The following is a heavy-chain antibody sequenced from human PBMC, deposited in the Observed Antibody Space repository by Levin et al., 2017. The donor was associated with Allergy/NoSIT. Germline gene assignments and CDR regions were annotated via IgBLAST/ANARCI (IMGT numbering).Heavy chain of an antibody. Sequence: ETLSLTCAASGFTFDDYAMHWVRQAPGKGLEWVSLISWDGGSTYYADSVKGRFTISRDNSKNSLYLQMNSLRAEDTALYYCAKDGRGGGYYDSSGPGTGFDYWGQGTLVTVSS. CDR1: GFTFDDYA. V-gene: IGHV3-43D*04. CDR3: AKDGRGGGYYDSSGPGTGFDY. D-gene: IGHD3-22*01. J-gene: IGHJ4*02. CDR2: ISWDGGST.